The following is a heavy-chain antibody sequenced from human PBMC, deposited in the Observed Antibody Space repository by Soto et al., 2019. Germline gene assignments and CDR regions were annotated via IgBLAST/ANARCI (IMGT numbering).Heavy chain of an antibody. J-gene: IGHJ3*02. V-gene: IGHV3-9*01. CDR2: ISWNSGDI. CDR3: VRSSGGAFDI. CDR1: GFMFNRYT. Sequence: EVQLVESGGGLVQPGRSLRLSCVGSGFMFNRYTMYWVRQAPGKGLEWVSGISWNSGDIDYVDSVKGRFTISRDNAKNALYLEMNSLRPEDTAFYYCVRSSGGAFDIWGQGTMVTVSS. D-gene: IGHD6-6*01.